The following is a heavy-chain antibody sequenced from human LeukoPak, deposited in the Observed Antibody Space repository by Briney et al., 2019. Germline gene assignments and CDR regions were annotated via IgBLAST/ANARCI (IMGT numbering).Heavy chain of an antibody. Sequence: GGSLRLSCAASGLTVSSDYMSWVRQAPGKGLEWVSVIYSGGSTYSADSVKGRFTISRDNSKNTLYLQMNSLRAEDTAVYYCARVTPGTGLDYWGQGTLVTVSS. CDR3: ARVTPGTGLDY. J-gene: IGHJ4*02. CDR2: IYSGGST. D-gene: IGHD1-1*01. CDR1: GLTVSSDY. V-gene: IGHV3-66*01.